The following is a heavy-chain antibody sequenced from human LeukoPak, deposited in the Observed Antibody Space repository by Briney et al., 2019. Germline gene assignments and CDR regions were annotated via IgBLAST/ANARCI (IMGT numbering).Heavy chain of an antibody. D-gene: IGHD5-24*01. CDR2: ISGSGGST. Sequence: GGSLRLSCAASGFTFSSYAMSWVRQAPGKGLEWVSAISGSGGSTYYADSVKGRFTISRDNSKNTLYLQMNSLRAEDTAVYYCARDRDAPGWFDPWGQGTLVTVSS. CDR3: ARDRDAPGWFDP. V-gene: IGHV3-23*01. J-gene: IGHJ5*02. CDR1: GFTFSSYA.